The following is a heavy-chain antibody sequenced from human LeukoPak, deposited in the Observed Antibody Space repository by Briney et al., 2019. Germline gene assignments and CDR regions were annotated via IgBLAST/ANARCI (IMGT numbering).Heavy chain of an antibody. D-gene: IGHD3-9*01. V-gene: IGHV1-18*01. CDR3: AKDWHILTGRNCFDP. CDR1: GYTFTSYG. Sequence: ASVKVSCKASGYTFTSYGISWVRQAPGQGLEWMGWISAYNGNTNYAQKLQGRVTMTTDTSTSTAYMELRSLTFDDTAIYYCAKDWHILTGRNCFDPWGQGTLVTVSS. J-gene: IGHJ5*02. CDR2: ISAYNGNT.